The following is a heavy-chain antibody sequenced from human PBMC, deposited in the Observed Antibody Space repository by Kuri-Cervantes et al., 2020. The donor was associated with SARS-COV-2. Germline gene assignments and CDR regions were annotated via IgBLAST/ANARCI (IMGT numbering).Heavy chain of an antibody. CDR1: GGSISGHY. D-gene: IGHD3-22*01. V-gene: IGHV4-59*11. CDR2: IYYSGST. J-gene: IGHJ5*02. CDR3: ARVRRHYDSSGYYLNWFDP. Sequence: ETLSLTCTVSGGSISGHYWSWIRQPPGKGLEWIGYIYYSGSTNYNPSLKSRVTISVDTSKNQFSLKLSSVTAADTAVYYCARVRRHYDSSGYYLNWFDPWGQGTLVTVSS.